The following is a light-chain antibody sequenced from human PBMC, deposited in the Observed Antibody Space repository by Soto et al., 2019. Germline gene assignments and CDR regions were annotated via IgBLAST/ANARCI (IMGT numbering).Light chain of an antibody. J-gene: IGKJ1*01. V-gene: IGKV3-20*01. CDR2: AAS. CDR1: QTISNSY. CDR3: QQYVNTVRT. Sequence: EIVLTQSPGTLSLSPGERATLSCRASQTISNSYLAWYQHKSGQAPRLLISAASSRATGIPDRFSGSGSGTDFTLNISRLEPEDFAVYYCQQYVNTVRTFGQGTKVDIK.